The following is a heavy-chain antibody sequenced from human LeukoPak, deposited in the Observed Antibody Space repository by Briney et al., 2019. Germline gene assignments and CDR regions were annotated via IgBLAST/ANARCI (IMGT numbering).Heavy chain of an antibody. Sequence: TSETLSLTCAVYGGSFSGYYWSWIRQPPGKGLEWIGEINHSGSTNYNPSLKSRVTISVDTSKNQFSLKLSSVTAADTAVYYCARGTLHCSSTSCYSRANWYFDLWGRGTLVTVSS. D-gene: IGHD2-2*02. CDR2: INHSGST. CDR3: ARGTLHCSSTSCYSRANWYFDL. V-gene: IGHV4-34*01. J-gene: IGHJ2*01. CDR1: GGSFSGYY.